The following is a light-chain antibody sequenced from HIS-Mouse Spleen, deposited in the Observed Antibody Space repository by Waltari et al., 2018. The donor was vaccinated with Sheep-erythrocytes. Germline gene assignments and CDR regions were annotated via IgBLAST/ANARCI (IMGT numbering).Light chain of an antibody. V-gene: IGKV1-33*01. CDR2: DAS. J-gene: IGKJ4*01. CDR1: QDISNY. Sequence: DIQMTQSPSSLSASVGARVTITCQASQDISNYLNWYQQKPGKAPKLLIYDASTLQSGVPSRFSGSGSGTDFTLTISCLQSEDFATYYCQQYYSYPLTFGGGTKVEIK. CDR3: QQYYSYPLT.